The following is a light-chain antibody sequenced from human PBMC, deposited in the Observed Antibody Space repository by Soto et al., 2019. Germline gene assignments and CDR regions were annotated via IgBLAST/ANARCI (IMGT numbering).Light chain of an antibody. CDR2: AAS. V-gene: IGKV1-39*01. J-gene: IGKJ2*01. Sequence: DIQMTQSPSSLSASVGDRVTITCRAIQSISSYLNWYQQKPVKAPKLLIYAASSLQSGVPSRFSGSGSGTDFTLTISSLQPEDFATYYCQQSYSTPVTFGHGTKLEIK. CDR1: QSISSY. CDR3: QQSYSTPVT.